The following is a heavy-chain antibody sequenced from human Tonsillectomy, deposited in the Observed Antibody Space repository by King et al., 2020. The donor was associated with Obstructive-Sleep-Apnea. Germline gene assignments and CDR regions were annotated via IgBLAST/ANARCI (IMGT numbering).Heavy chain of an antibody. J-gene: IGHJ3*02. CDR3: ARDLSSGAFDI. CDR1: GFTFSSYS. V-gene: IGHV3-21*01. Sequence: VQLVESGGGLVKPGGSLRLSCAASGFTFSSYSMNWVRQAPGKGLEWVSSISSSSSYIYYADSVKGRFTISRDNAKNSLYLQRNSLRAEDTAVYYCARDLSSGAFDIWGQGTMVTVSS. D-gene: IGHD6-19*01. CDR2: ISSSSSYI.